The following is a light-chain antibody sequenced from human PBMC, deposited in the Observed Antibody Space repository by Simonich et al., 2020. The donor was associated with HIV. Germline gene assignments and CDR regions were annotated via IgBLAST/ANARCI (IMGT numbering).Light chain of an antibody. CDR2: GAS. V-gene: IGKV3-15*01. J-gene: IGKJ1*01. CDR3: QQYGSSPTWT. Sequence: EIVMMQSPATLSVSPGERATLSCRASQSVSSNLAWYQQKPGQAPRLLIYGASTRATDIPARFSGSGSGTEFTLIISSMQSEDFAVYYCQQYGSSPTWTFGQGTKVEIK. CDR1: QSVSSN.